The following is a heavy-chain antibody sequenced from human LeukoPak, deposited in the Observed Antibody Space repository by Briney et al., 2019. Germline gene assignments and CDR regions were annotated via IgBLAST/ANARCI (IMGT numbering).Heavy chain of an antibody. CDR1: GFTFTSYA. D-gene: IGHD6-6*01. CDR3: ARSPEQLALYY. V-gene: IGHV3-30-3*01. CDR2: ISYDGSNK. J-gene: IGHJ4*02. Sequence: GRSLRLSCVASGFTFTSYAMHWVRQAPGKGLEWVAVISYDGSNKYYADSVKGRFTISRDNSKNTLYLQMNSLRAEDTAVYYCARSPEQLALYYWGQGTLVTVSS.